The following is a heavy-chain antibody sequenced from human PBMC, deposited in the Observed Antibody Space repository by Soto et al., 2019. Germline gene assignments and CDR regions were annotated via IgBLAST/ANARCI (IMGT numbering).Heavy chain of an antibody. CDR3: VREGVAATGTCWFGP. CDR2: IYSNGTT. V-gene: IGHV4-4*07. J-gene: IGHJ5*02. CDR1: GGSISNYH. Sequence: QVQLEESGPGLVKPSEILSLTCTVSGGSISNYHWSWIRQPAGKGLEWIGRIYSNGTTNYNPSLKSRVTMSVDTSKNQFSLRLRSVTAADTAGYHCVREGVAATGTCWFGPWGQGTLVTVSS. D-gene: IGHD6-13*01.